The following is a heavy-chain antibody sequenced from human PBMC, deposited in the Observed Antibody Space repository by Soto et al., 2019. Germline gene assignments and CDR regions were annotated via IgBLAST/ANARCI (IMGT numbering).Heavy chain of an antibody. CDR3: ARDRDTSIAAAGYHY. D-gene: IGHD6-13*01. CDR2: ISSSSSYI. Sequence: GGSLRLSCAASGFTFSSYSMNWVRQAPGKGLEWVSSISSSSSYIYYADSVKGRFTISRDNAKNSLYLQMNSLRAEDTAVYYCARDRDTSIAAAGYHYWGQGTLVTVSS. V-gene: IGHV3-21*01. CDR1: GFTFSSYS. J-gene: IGHJ4*02.